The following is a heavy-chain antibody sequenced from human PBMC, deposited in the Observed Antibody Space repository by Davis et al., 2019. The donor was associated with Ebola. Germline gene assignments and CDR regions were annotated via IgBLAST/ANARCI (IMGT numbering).Heavy chain of an antibody. J-gene: IGHJ4*02. Sequence: PGGSLRLSCAASGFTFSDYAVHWARQAPGKGLEWVAVISYDGNNENYADSVKGRFTISRDNSNNTLYLQMNSLRDEDTAVYYCAKEGATTAKFDYWGQGVLVTVSS. CDR3: AKEGATTAKFDY. CDR2: ISYDGNNE. CDR1: GFTFSDYA. D-gene: IGHD4-11*01. V-gene: IGHV3-30*04.